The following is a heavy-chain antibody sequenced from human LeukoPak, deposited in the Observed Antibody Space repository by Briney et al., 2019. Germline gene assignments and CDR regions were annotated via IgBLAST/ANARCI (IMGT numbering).Heavy chain of an antibody. V-gene: IGHV3-30*18. CDR1: GFTFSSYG. Sequence: GGSLRLSCAASGFTFSSYGMHSVRQAPGKGLEWVAVISYDGSNKYYADSVKGRFTISRDNSKNTLYLQMNSLRAEDTAVYYCAKGGDSSGPYGDWGQGTLVTVSS. J-gene: IGHJ4*02. CDR2: ISYDGSNK. CDR3: AKGGDSSGPYGD. D-gene: IGHD3-22*01.